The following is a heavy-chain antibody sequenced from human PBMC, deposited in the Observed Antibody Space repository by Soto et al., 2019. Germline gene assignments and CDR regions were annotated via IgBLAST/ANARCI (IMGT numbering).Heavy chain of an antibody. V-gene: IGHV4-34*01. D-gene: IGHD3-3*01. CDR3: ARGLYYDFWSGYPRDAFDI. CDR2: INHSGST. CDR1: GGSFSGYY. Sequence: PSETLSLTCAVYGGSFSGYYWSWIRQPPGKGLEWIGEINHSGSTNYNPSLKSRVTISVDTSKNQFSLKLSSVTAADTAVYYCARGLYYDFWSGYPRDAFDIWGQGTMVTVSS. J-gene: IGHJ3*02.